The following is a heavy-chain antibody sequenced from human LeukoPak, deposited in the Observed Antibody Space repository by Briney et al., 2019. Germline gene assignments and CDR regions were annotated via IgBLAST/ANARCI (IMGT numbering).Heavy chain of an antibody. Sequence: PSETLSLTCTVSGGSISSGGYFWSWIRQHPGKGLEWIGYTYDSGSTYYNPSLKSRVTISVDTSKNQFSLKLSSVTAADTAVYYCTRDVPRSSGYPDNWGQGTLVTVSS. CDR2: TYDSGST. CDR3: TRDVPRSSGYPDN. J-gene: IGHJ4*02. D-gene: IGHD3-22*01. V-gene: IGHV4-31*03. CDR1: GGSISSGGYF.